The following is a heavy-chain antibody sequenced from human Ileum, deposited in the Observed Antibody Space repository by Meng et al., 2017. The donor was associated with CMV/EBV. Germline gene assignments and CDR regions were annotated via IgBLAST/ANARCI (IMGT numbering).Heavy chain of an antibody. CDR2: INTNTGNP. V-gene: IGHV7-4-1*02. CDR1: RYTFTSYA. Sequence: KVSCKASRYTFTSYAFHWVRQAPGQGLEWMGWINTNTGNPTYAQGFTGRFVFSLDTSVSTAYLQISSLKAEDTAVYYCARGLPYFDYWGQGTLVTVSS. CDR3: ARGLPYFDY. J-gene: IGHJ4*02.